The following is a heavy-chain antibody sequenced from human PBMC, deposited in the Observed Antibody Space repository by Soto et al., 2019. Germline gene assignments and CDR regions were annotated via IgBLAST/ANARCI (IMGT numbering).Heavy chain of an antibody. Sequence: GGSLRLSCAASGFTFSSYGMHWVRQAPGKGLEWVAVISYDGSNKYYADSVKGRFTISRDNSKNTLYLQMNSLRAEDTAVYYCVKDGETYKWLRFNYYYMDVWGNGTTVTVSS. CDR1: GFTFSSYG. CDR3: VKDGETYKWLRFNYYYMDV. D-gene: IGHD5-12*01. J-gene: IGHJ6*03. CDR2: ISYDGSNK. V-gene: IGHV3-30*18.